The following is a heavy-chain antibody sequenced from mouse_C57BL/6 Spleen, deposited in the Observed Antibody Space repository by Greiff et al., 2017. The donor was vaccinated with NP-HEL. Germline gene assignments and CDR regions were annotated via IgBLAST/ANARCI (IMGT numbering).Heavy chain of an antibody. D-gene: IGHD4-1*01. Sequence: EVKLVESGPGLVKPSQSLSLTCSVTGYSITSGYYWNWIRQFPGNKLEWMGYISYDGSNNYNPSLKNRISITRDTSKNQFFLKLNSVTTEDTATYDCARETELGAYWGQGTLVTVSA. CDR2: ISYDGSN. J-gene: IGHJ3*01. CDR1: GYSITSGYY. V-gene: IGHV3-6*01. CDR3: ARETELGAY.